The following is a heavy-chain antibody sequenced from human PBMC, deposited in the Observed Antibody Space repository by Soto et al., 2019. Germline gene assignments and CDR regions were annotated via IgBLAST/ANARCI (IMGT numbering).Heavy chain of an antibody. D-gene: IGHD5-18*01. V-gene: IGHV3-7*03. CDR1: GFTFSSYW. Sequence: GSLRLSCAASGFTFSSYWMSLVRQAPGKGLEWVANIKQDGSEEYYVDSVKGRFTISRDNAKNSLYLQMNSLRAEDTAVYYCARDRGGYSYGSDYWGQGTLVTVSS. CDR3: ARDRGGYSYGSDY. CDR2: IKQDGSEE. J-gene: IGHJ4*02.